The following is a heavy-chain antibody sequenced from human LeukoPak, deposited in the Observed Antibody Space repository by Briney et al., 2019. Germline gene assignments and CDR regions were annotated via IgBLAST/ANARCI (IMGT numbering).Heavy chain of an antibody. CDR1: GGSFSGYY. V-gene: IGHV4-34*01. CDR3: ARGGRRWLQLKYYFDY. Sequence: PSETLSLTCAVYGGSFSGYYWSWIRQPPGKGLEWIGEINHSGSTNYNPSLKSRVTISVDTSKNQFSLKLSSVTAADTAVYYCARGGRRWLQLKYYFDYWGQGTLVTVSS. CDR2: INHSGST. D-gene: IGHD5-24*01. J-gene: IGHJ4*02.